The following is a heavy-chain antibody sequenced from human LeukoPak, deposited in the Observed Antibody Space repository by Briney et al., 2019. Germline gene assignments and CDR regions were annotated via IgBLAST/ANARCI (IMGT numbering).Heavy chain of an antibody. D-gene: IGHD6-6*01. CDR3: ARTKQLVGSWFDP. J-gene: IGHJ5*02. V-gene: IGHV4-61*08. CDR2: IYYSGST. CDR1: GGSISSGGYY. Sequence: SETLSLTCTVSGGSISSGGYYWSWIRQHPGKGLEWIGYIYYSGSTYYNPSLKSRVTISVDTSKNQFSLKLSSVTAADTAVYYCARTKQLVGSWFDPWGQGTLVTVSS.